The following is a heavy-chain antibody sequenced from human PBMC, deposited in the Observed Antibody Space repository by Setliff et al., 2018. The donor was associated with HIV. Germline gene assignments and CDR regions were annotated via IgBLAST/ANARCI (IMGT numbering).Heavy chain of an antibody. D-gene: IGHD3-3*01. CDR2: VYYSGIT. CDR1: GGSIIDSRYF. Sequence: PSATLSLTCTVSGGSIIDSRYFWGWIRPPPGKGLEWIGSVYYSGITYYSSSLKSRVTVSVDTSRIQFSLKLTSVTAADTAVYKCVRHVWSDDFLVPGWFDSWSQGTLVTVSS. V-gene: IGHV4-39*01. J-gene: IGHJ5*01. CDR3: VRHVWSDDFLVPGWFDS.